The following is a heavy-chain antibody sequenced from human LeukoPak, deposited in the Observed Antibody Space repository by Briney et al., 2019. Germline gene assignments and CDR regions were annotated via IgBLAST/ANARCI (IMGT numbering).Heavy chain of an antibody. CDR3: ARPDIGMADLDY. V-gene: IGHV1-2*02. Sequence: ASVKVSCKASGYTFTGYYMHWVRQAPGQGLEWMGWINPKSGGTNYAQKFQGRVTMTRDTSISTAYMELYRLRSDDTAVYYCARPDIGMADLDYWGQGTLVTVSS. CDR2: INPKSGGT. J-gene: IGHJ4*02. CDR1: GYTFTGYY. D-gene: IGHD6-19*01.